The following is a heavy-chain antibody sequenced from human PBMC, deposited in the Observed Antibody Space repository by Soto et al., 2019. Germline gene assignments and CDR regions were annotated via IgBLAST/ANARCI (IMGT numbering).Heavy chain of an antibody. CDR2: IWYDASNT. CDR3: ARGDSSEYYYYGMDV. Sequence: TGGSLRLSCAASGFTFSSYGMHWVRQAPGKGLEWVAVIWYDASNTYYADSVKGRFTISRDNSKNTLYLQMNSLRAEGTAVYYCARGDSSEYYYYGMDVWGQGTTVTVSS. CDR1: GFTFSSYG. D-gene: IGHD3-22*01. J-gene: IGHJ6*02. V-gene: IGHV3-33*01.